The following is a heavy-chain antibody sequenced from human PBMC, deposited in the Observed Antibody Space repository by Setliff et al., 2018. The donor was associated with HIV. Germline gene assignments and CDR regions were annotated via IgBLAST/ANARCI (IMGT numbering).Heavy chain of an antibody. Sequence: SETLSLTCAVYGGSFSGYYWSWIRQPPGKGLEWIGEINHSGSTNYNPSLKSRVTISVDTSKNQFSLKLSSVTAADTAVYYCARGPLDYYDSSGYLDAFDIWGQGTMVTVPS. D-gene: IGHD3-22*01. CDR3: ARGPLDYYDSSGYLDAFDI. CDR1: GGSFSGYY. J-gene: IGHJ3*02. CDR2: INHSGST. V-gene: IGHV4-34*01.